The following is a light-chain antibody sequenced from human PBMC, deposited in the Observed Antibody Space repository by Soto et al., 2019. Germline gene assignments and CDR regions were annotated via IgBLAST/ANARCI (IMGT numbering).Light chain of an antibody. Sequence: EMVFTQSPGPLSLSPGERATLSCRASQSVTSSYLAWYQQKPGQAPRLLIYGASTRATGIPDRFSGSGSGTDFTLTISRLEPEDFAVYYCQQYGTSPRITFGQGTRLEIK. CDR3: QQYGTSPRIT. J-gene: IGKJ5*01. V-gene: IGKV3-20*01. CDR2: GAS. CDR1: QSVTSSY.